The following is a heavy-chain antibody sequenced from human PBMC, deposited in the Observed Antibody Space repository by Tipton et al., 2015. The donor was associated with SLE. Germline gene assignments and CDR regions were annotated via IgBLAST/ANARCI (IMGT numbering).Heavy chain of an antibody. V-gene: IGHV4-59*01. CDR2: IYYSGST. Sequence: TLSLTCTVSGGSISSYYWSWIRQPPGKGLEWIGYIYYSGSTNYNPSLKSRVTISVDTSKNQFSLKLSSVTAADTAVYYCAREFSEGFDYWGQGTLVTVSS. CDR1: GGSISSYY. J-gene: IGHJ4*02. CDR3: AREFSEGFDY.